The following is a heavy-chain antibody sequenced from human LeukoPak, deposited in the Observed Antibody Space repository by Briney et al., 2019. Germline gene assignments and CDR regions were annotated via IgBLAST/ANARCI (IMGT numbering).Heavy chain of an antibody. V-gene: IGHV1-69*04. Sequence: SVKVSCKASGGTFSSYAISWVRQAPGQGLEWMGRIIPILGIANYAQKFQGRVTMTRDTSTSTVYMELSSLRSEDTAVYYCATLGYCSSTSCYRYYYGMDVWGQGTTVTVSS. CDR2: IIPILGIA. J-gene: IGHJ6*02. CDR3: ATLGYCSSTSCYRYYYGMDV. CDR1: GGTFSSYA. D-gene: IGHD2-2*01.